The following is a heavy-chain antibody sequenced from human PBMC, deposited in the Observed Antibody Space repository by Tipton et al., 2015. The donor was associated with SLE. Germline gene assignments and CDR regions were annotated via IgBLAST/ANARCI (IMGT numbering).Heavy chain of an antibody. J-gene: IGHJ3*02. Sequence: TLSLTCTVSGGSINSGAYYWSWIRQPPGKGLEWIGEINHSGSTNYKPSLKSRVTISVDASKNQFSLKLSSVTAADTAVYYCASGILTGNAAFDIWGPGTMVTVS. CDR3: ASGILTGNAAFDI. V-gene: IGHV4-34*01. D-gene: IGHD3-9*01. CDR1: GGSINSGAYY. CDR2: INHSGST.